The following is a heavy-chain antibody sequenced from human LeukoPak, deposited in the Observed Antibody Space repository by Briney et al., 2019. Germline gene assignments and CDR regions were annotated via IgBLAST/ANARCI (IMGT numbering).Heavy chain of an antibody. CDR3: AKVAYYYDSTGFGYFDY. J-gene: IGHJ4*02. CDR2: ITYDGTDE. V-gene: IGHV3-30*18. CDR1: GFTFGYYG. Sequence: GGSLRLSCAASGFTFGYYGMHWVRQVPDKGLEWVAVITYDGTDEYYADSVKGRFTISRDNSKNTLYLQMNSLRAEDTAVYYCAKVAYYYDSTGFGYFDYWGQGTLVTVSS. D-gene: IGHD3-22*01.